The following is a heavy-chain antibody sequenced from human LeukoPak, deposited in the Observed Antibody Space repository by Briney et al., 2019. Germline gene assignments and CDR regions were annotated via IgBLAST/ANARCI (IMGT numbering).Heavy chain of an antibody. CDR1: GFTFSSYG. J-gene: IGHJ4*02. CDR3: AKDPYVPAAFPHFDY. D-gene: IGHD2-2*01. CDR2: IRYDGSNK. Sequence: GGSLRLSCAASGFTFSSYGMHWVRQAPGKGLEWVAFIRYDGSNKYCADSVKGRFTISRDNSKNTLYLQMNSLRAEDTAVYYCAKDPYVPAAFPHFDYWGQGTLVTVSS. V-gene: IGHV3-30*02.